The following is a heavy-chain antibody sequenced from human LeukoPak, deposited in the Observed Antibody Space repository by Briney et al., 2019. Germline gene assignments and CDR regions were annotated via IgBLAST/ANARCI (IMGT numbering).Heavy chain of an antibody. CDR2: IYYSGST. CDR3: ARRGSGWFFDY. Sequence: SETLSLTCTVSGGSISSYYWSWIRQPPGKGLEWIGYIYYSGSTNYNPSLKSRVTISVDTSKNQYSLKLSSVTAADTAVYYCARRGSGWFFDYWGQGTLVTVSS. V-gene: IGHV4-59*01. D-gene: IGHD6-19*01. J-gene: IGHJ4*02. CDR1: GGSISSYY.